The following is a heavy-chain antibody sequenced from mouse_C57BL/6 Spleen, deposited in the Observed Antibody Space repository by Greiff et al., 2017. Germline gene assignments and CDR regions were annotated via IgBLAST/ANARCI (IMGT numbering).Heavy chain of an antibody. Sequence: LEESGPELVKPGASVKISCKASGYAFSSSWMNWVKQRPGKGLEWIGRIYPGDGDTNYNGKFKGKATLTADKSSSTAYMQLSSLTSEDSAVYFCARRGYYGSSPGWFAYWGQGTLVTVSA. CDR3: ARRGYYGSSPGWFAY. CDR2: IYPGDGDT. J-gene: IGHJ3*01. D-gene: IGHD1-1*01. V-gene: IGHV1-82*01. CDR1: GYAFSSSW.